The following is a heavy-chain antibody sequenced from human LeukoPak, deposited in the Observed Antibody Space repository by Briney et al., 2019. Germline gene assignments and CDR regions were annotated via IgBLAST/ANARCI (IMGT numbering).Heavy chain of an antibody. CDR2: IYTSGST. Sequence: PSGTLSLTCAVSGGSISSSNWWSWIRQPAGKGLEWIGRIYTSGSTNYNPSLKSRVTISVDTSKNQFSLKLSSVTAADTAVYYCAKDRLIDGYSSSWYPIWYFDYWGQGTLVTVSS. CDR1: GGSISSSNW. CDR3: AKDRLIDGYSSSWYPIWYFDY. J-gene: IGHJ4*02. V-gene: IGHV4-61*02. D-gene: IGHD6-13*01.